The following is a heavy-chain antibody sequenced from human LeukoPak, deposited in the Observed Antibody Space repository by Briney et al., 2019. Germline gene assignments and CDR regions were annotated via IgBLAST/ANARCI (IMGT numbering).Heavy chain of an antibody. J-gene: IGHJ4*02. V-gene: IGHV4-38-2*01. CDR1: GYSISSGYY. Sequence: SETLSLTCAVSGYSISSGYYWGWIRQPPGKGLEWIGSIYHSGSTYYNPSLRSRVTISVDTSKNQFFRKLSSVTAADAAVYFCARRTLSAIDYWGQGTLVTVSS. D-gene: IGHD2/OR15-2a*01. CDR2: IYHSGST. CDR3: ARRTLSAIDY.